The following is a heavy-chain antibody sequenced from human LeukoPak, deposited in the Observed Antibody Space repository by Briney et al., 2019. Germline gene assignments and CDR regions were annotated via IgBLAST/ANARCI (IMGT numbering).Heavy chain of an antibody. Sequence: PSETLSLTCSVSGDSMSNYYWNWIRQPPGKRREWIGLIFHSGYTTYNPSLQTRVTMSIDTSKNEFSLTLTSVTTADTAVYYCVRGHSILGVEARFDPWGQGALVTVSS. CDR3: VRGHSILGVEARFDP. D-gene: IGHD3-3*01. V-gene: IGHV4-59*01. CDR2: IFHSGYT. J-gene: IGHJ5*02. CDR1: GDSMSNYY.